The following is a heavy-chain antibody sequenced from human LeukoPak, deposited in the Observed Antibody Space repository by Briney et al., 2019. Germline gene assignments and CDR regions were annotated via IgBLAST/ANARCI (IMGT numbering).Heavy chain of an antibody. CDR1: GFTVSSNY. J-gene: IGHJ4*02. Sequence: PGGSLRLSCAASGFTVSSNYMSWVRQAPGKGLEWVSVIYSGGSTYYADSVKGRFTISRDNSKNTLYLQMNSLRAEDTAVYYCARVFSEYSSSWYYFDYWGQGTLVTVSS. CDR2: IYSGGST. CDR3: ARVFSEYSSSWYYFDY. V-gene: IGHV3-53*01. D-gene: IGHD6-13*01.